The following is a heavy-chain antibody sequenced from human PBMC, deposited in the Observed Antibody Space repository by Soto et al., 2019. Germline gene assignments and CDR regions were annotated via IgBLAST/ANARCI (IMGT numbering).Heavy chain of an antibody. Sequence: QVQLVQSGAEVKKPGSSVKVSCKASGGTFSSYTISWVRQAPGQGLEWMGRIIPILGIANYAQKFQGRVTMXXDXSXTTAYMELSRLRSEDTAVYYRAREKQLVHYYYGMDVRGQGAPVTVSS. V-gene: IGHV1-69*08. J-gene: IGHJ6*02. CDR3: AREKQLVHYYYGMDV. D-gene: IGHD6-13*01. CDR2: IIPILGIA. CDR1: GGTFSSYT.